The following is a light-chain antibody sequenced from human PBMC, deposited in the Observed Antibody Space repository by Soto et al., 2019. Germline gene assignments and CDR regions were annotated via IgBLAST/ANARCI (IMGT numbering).Light chain of an antibody. CDR2: EST. CDR3: CSCVSGSPFDVL. CDR1: GSALVNYNL. V-gene: IGLV2-23*01. J-gene: IGLJ3*02. Sequence: QSVLTQPASVSGSPGQSITISCTGTGSALVNYNLVSWYQQPPGQAPRIVIYESTKRPSGVSDRFSTSKSGNTASLPISGLQADDEADYYCCSCVSGSPFDVLFGGGTKLTVL.